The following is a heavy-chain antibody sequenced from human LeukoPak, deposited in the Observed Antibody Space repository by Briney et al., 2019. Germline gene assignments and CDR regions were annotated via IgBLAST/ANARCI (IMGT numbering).Heavy chain of an antibody. CDR1: GGSFSGYY. V-gene: IGHV4-34*01. CDR2: INHSGST. Sequence: PSETLSLTCAVYGGSFSGYYWSWIRQPPGKGLEWIGEINHSGSTNYNPSLKSRVTISVDTSKNQFSLKLSSVTAADTAVYYCARAGSSSWYLPPYYYYYMDVWGKGTTVTVSS. CDR3: ARAGSSSWYLPPYYYYYMDV. D-gene: IGHD6-13*01. J-gene: IGHJ6*03.